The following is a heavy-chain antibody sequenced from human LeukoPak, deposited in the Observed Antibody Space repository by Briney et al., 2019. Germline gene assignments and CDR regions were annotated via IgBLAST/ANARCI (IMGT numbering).Heavy chain of an antibody. V-gene: IGHV1-69*01. CDR2: IIPIFGTA. D-gene: IGHD2-2*02. J-gene: IGHJ6*03. CDR3: ARGGGIVVVPAAIIPPVSYYYYMDV. Sequence: SVKVSCKASGGTFSSYATSWVRQAPGQGLEWMGGIIPIFGTANYAQKFQGRVTITADESTSTAYMELSSLRSEGTAVYYCARGGGIVVVPAAIIPPVSYYYYMDVWGKGTTVTVSS. CDR1: GGTFSSYA.